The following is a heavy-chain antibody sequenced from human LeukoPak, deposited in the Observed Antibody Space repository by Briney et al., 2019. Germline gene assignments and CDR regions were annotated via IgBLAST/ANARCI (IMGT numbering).Heavy chain of an antibody. CDR3: ARLHCSSTSCYDWNWFDP. J-gene: IGHJ5*02. Sequence: SETLSLTCAVSGGSISSGGYSWSWIRQPPGKGLEWIGYIYHSGSTYYNPSLKSRVTISVDRSKNQFSLKLSSVTAADTAVYYRARLHCSSTSCYDWNWFDPWGQGTLVTVSS. CDR1: GGSISSGGYS. D-gene: IGHD2-2*01. V-gene: IGHV4-30-2*01. CDR2: IYHSGST.